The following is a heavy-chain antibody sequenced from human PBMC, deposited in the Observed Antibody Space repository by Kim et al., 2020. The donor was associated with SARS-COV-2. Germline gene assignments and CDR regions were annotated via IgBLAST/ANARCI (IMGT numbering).Heavy chain of an antibody. CDR2: IWYDGSNK. CDR3: ARDYSGSSIDY. Sequence: GGSLRLSCAASGFTFSSNDMHWVRQAPAKGLEWVAVIWYDGSNKYYADSVKGRFTISRDNSKNTLYLQMNSLRAEDSAVYYCARDYSGSSIDYWGQGTLVTVSS. J-gene: IGHJ4*02. D-gene: IGHD6-6*01. CDR1: GFTFSSND. V-gene: IGHV3-33*01.